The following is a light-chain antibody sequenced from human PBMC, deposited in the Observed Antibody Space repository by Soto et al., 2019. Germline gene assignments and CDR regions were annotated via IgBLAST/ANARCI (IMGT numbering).Light chain of an antibody. CDR1: SSDVGGYNY. J-gene: IGLJ1*01. V-gene: IGLV2-14*03. Sequence: QSALTQPASVSGSPGQSITISCTGTSSDVGGYNYVSWYQQHPGKAPKRMIYDVSNRPSGVSNRFSGSKSGNTASLTISGLHAEDEADYYCSSYSSSSTPYVFGTGTKVTVL. CDR3: SSYSSSSTPYV. CDR2: DVS.